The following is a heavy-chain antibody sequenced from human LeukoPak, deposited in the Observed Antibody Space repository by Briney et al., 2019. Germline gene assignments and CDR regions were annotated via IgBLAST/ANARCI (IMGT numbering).Heavy chain of an antibody. D-gene: IGHD2-15*01. CDR1: GGTISSYA. V-gene: IGHV1-69*13. CDR2: IIPIFGTA. CDR3: ASGGFAGYFDY. J-gene: IGHJ4*02. Sequence: SVKVSCKASGGTISSYAISWVRQAPGQGLEWMGGIIPIFGTANYAQKFQGRVTITADESTSTAYMELSSLRSEDTAVYYCASGGFAGYFDYWGQGTLVTVSS.